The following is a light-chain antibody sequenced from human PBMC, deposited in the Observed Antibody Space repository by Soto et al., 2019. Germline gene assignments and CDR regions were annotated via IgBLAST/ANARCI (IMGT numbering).Light chain of an antibody. V-gene: IGLV2-8*01. Sequence: QPALTQPPSASGSPGQSVTISCTGTSSDIGGYKFVSWYQQHPGKAPKLMIYEVSKRPSGVPDRFSGSKSGNTASLTVSGLQADDEADYYCSSYAGSNNVLFGGGTKLTVL. CDR3: SSYAGSNNVL. J-gene: IGLJ2*01. CDR2: EVS. CDR1: SSDIGGYKF.